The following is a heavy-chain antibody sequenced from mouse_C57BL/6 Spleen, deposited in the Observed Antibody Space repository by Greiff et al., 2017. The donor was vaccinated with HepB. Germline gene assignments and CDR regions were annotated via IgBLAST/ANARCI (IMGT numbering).Heavy chain of an antibody. CDR1: GYAFSSSW. V-gene: IGHV1-82*01. CDR2: IYPGDGDT. J-gene: IGHJ2*01. Sequence: QVQLQQSGPELVKPGASVKISCKASGYAFSSSWMNWVKQRPGKGLEWIGRIYPGDGDTNYNGKFKGKATLTADKSSSTAYMQLSSLTSEDSAVYFCARIALDYFDYWGQGTTLTVSS. CDR3: ARIALDYFDY.